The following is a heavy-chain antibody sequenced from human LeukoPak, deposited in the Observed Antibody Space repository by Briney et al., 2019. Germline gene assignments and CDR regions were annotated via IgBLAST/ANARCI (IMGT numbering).Heavy chain of an antibody. J-gene: IGHJ4*02. V-gene: IGHV4-4*07. D-gene: IGHD6-13*01. Sequence: SETLSLTCTVSGGSISSYYWSWIRQPAGKGLEWIGRIYTSGSTNYNPSLKSRVTMSVDTPKNQFSLKLGSVTAADTAVYYCARDGVSAAAGVFDYWGQGTLVTVSS. CDR2: IYTSGST. CDR1: GGSISSYY. CDR3: ARDGVSAAAGVFDY.